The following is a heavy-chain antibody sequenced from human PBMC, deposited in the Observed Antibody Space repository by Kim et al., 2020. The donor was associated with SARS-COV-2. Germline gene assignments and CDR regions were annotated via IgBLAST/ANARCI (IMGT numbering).Heavy chain of an antibody. J-gene: IGHJ6*02. D-gene: IGHD4-17*01. Sequence: SETLSLTCTVSGGSISSYYWSWIRQPAGKGLEWIGRIYTSGSTNYNPSLKSRVTMSVDTSKNQFSLKLSSVTAADTAVYYCARDRGNFGERGGYYYYYGMDVWGQGTTVTVSS. CDR2: IYTSGST. V-gene: IGHV4-4*07. CDR3: ARDRGNFGERGGYYYYYGMDV. CDR1: GGSISSYY.